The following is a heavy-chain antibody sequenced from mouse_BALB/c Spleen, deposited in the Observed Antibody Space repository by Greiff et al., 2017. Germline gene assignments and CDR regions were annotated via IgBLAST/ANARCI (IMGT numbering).Heavy chain of an antibody. CDR2: ISSGGGST. CDR1: GFAFSSYD. V-gene: IGHV5-12-1*01. CDR3: ARGLPFAY. Sequence: EVQLVESGGGLVKPGGSLKLSCAASGFAFSSYDMSWVRQTPEKRLEWVAYISSGGGSTYYPDTVKGRFTISRDNAKNTLYLQMSSLKSEDTAMYYCARGLPFAYWGQGTLVTVSA. J-gene: IGHJ3*01.